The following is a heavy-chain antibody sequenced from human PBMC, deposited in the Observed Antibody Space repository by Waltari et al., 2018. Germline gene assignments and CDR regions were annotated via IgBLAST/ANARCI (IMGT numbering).Heavy chain of an antibody. J-gene: IGHJ4*02. CDR1: GFTFSSYA. V-gene: IGHV3-30-3*01. CDR3: ARDTGEQLGLDY. D-gene: IGHD6-6*01. Sequence: QVQLVESGGGVVQPGRSLRLSCAASGFTFSSYAMHWVRQAPGKGLECVAVISYDGSNKYYADSVKGRFTISRDNSKNTLYLQMNSLRAEDTAVYYCARDTGEQLGLDYWGQGTLVTVSS. CDR2: ISYDGSNK.